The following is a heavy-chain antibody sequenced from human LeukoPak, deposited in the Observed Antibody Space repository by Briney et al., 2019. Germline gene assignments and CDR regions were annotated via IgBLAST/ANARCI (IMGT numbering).Heavy chain of an antibody. CDR1: GGSISSYY. V-gene: IGHV4-59*12. D-gene: IGHD6-19*01. J-gene: IGHJ4*02. CDR2: IYYGGST. CDR3: ASLYSSGWYFDY. Sequence: SETLSLTCTVSGGSISSYYWSWIRQPPGKGLEWIGYIYYGGSTNYNPSLKSRVTISVDTSKNQFSLKLSSVTAADTAVYYCASLYSSGWYFDYWGQGTLVTVSS.